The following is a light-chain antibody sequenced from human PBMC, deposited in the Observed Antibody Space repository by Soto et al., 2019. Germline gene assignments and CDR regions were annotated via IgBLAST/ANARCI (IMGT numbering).Light chain of an antibody. CDR2: DAS. CDR3: QKRSNWPLA. CDR1: QSVSSY. V-gene: IGKV3-11*01. J-gene: IGKJ4*01. Sequence: EIVLTQSPATLSLSPGERATLSCRASQSVSSYLASYQQKPGQAPRLLIYDASNRAPGIPARFSGSGSGTDFTLPISSLEPEDFAVYYCQKRSNWPLAFGGGTKVEIK.